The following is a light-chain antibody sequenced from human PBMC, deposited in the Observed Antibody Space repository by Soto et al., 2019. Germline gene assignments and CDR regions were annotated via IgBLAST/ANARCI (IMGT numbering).Light chain of an antibody. CDR3: QQYNSYPNT. J-gene: IGKJ5*01. Sequence: IQVAQSPSTLSESVGDRVTITCRASQSVSTWLAWYQQKRGKAPEXXXYDASSLKSGVPSRFSGSGSGTEGTITISDLKPGDGATYYCQQYNSYPNTFGQGTRLEIK. CDR2: DAS. CDR1: QSVSTW. V-gene: IGKV1-5*01.